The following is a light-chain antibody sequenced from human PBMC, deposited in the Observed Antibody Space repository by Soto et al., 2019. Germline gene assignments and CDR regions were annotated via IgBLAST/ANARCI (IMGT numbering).Light chain of an antibody. CDR2: AAS. CDR3: QQYYSYPIT. J-gene: IGKJ5*01. Sequence: ILSSQPPASVSASPGDRVTITCRASQGISSYLAWYQQKPGKAPKLLIYAASTLQSGVPSRFSGSGSGTDFTLTISCLQSEDFATYYCQQYYSYPITFGQGTRLEIK. V-gene: IGKV1-8*01. CDR1: QGISSY.